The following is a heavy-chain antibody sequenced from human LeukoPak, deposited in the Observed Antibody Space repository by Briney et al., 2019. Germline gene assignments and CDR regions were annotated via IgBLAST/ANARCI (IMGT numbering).Heavy chain of an antibody. CDR2: ISYDGSNK. V-gene: IGHV3-30-3*01. CDR3: VGGY. J-gene: IGHJ4*02. Sequence: GGSLRLSCAASGFTFSSYAMHWVRQAPGKGLEWVAVISYDGSNKYYADSVKGRFTISRDNAKNSLYLQMNSLRAEDTAVYYCVGGYWGQGTLVTVSS. CDR1: GFTFSSYA.